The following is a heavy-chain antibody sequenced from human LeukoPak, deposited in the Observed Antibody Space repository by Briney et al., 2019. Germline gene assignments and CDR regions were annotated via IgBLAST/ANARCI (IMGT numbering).Heavy chain of an antibody. Sequence: SETLSLTCTVSGGSISSGSYYWSWIRQPAGKGLEWIGRIYTSGSTNYNPSLKSRVTISVDTSKNQFSLKLISVTAADTAVYYCARPRGNSYGTTFFDYWGQETLVPFSS. CDR3: ARPRGNSYGTTFFDY. J-gene: IGHJ4*02. V-gene: IGHV4-61*02. D-gene: IGHD5-18*01. CDR1: GGSISSGSYY. CDR2: IYTSGST.